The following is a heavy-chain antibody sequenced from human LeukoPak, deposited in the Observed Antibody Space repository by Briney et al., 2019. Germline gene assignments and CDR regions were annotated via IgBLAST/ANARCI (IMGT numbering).Heavy chain of an antibody. CDR2: IYSGGST. D-gene: IGHD4-17*01. V-gene: IGHV3-53*01. Sequence: GGSLRLSCAASGFTFSSYAMSWVRQAPGKGLEWVSVIYSGGSTYYADSVKGRFTISRDNSKNTLYLQMNSLRAEDTAVYYCARAVIFYGDYDGGWFDPWGQGTLVTVSS. CDR3: ARAVIFYGDYDGGWFDP. J-gene: IGHJ5*02. CDR1: GFTFSSYA.